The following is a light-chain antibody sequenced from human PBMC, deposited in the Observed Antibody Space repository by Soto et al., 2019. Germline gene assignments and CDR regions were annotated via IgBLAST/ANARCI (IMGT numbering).Light chain of an antibody. V-gene: IGKV3-11*01. CDR1: QSVSTF. CDR3: QQYGTSPWT. Sequence: EIVLTQSPATLSLSPGERATLSCRTSQSVSTFLAWYQHKPGQAPRLLIHDASSRATGVPPRFSGSGSGTDFSLTISRLEPEDFAVYYCQQYGTSPWTFGQGTKVDIK. J-gene: IGKJ1*01. CDR2: DAS.